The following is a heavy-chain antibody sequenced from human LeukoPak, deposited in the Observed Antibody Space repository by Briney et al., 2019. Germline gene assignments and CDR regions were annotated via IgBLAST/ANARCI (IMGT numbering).Heavy chain of an antibody. J-gene: IGHJ4*02. CDR2: IWYDGSKK. CDR3: AITMYYYDSNGYYSFDY. V-gene: IGHV3-33*01. Sequence: GESLKISCATSGFTFSNYGMHWVRQAPGKGLEWVAVIWYDGSKKYYADSVKGRFTISRDNSKNTLYLQMNSLRAEDTAVYYCAITMYYYDSNGYYSFDYWGQGTLVTVSS. D-gene: IGHD3-22*01. CDR1: GFTFSNYG.